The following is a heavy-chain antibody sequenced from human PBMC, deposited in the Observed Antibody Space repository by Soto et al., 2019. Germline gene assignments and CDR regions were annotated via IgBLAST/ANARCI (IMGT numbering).Heavy chain of an antibody. CDR3: TRGDREDTAVVIGARLGDTGRAV. Sequence: QVQLVESGAGVVQPGRSLRLSCAASGFTFSIYAMHWVRQAPGKGLEWVAVISYDGARKAYANSVKGRFTISTATSKNTLYLQMNSLRFEDTAAYYCTRGDREDTAVVIGARLGDTGRAVGGRGTTVT. J-gene: IGHJ6*02. CDR1: GFTFSIYA. V-gene: IGHV3-30-3*01. CDR2: ISYDGARK. D-gene: IGHD2-15*01.